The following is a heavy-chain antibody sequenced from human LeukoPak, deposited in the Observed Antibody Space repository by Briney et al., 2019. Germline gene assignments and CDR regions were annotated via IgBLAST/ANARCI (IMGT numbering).Heavy chain of an antibody. D-gene: IGHD2-2*01. V-gene: IGHV4-38-2*02. CDR3: ARDDLVVPAANPDDY. CDR1: GYSISSGYY. J-gene: IGHJ4*02. CDR2: IYHSGST. Sequence: SETLSLTCTVSGYSISSGYYWGWIRQPPGKGLEWIGSIYHSGSTYYNPSLKSRVTISVDTSKNQFSLKLSSVTAEDTAVYYCARDDLVVPAANPDDYWGQGTLVTVSS.